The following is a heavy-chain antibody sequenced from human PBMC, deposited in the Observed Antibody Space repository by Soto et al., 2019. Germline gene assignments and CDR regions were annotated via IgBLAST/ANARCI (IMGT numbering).Heavy chain of an antibody. CDR2: INPTDGGT. Sequence: QVQLVQSGAEVKKPGASVKISCKASGYTFTTYYMHWVRQAPGQSLEWMGIINPTDGGTTNAQRFQGRVTMTRATATSTVYMDLSRLRSEDTAVYYCAICIVPGIGSGDVFDIWGQGTLVTVSS. CDR1: GYTFTTYY. CDR3: AICIVPGIGSGDVFDI. J-gene: IGHJ3*02. D-gene: IGHD3-10*01. V-gene: IGHV1-46*01.